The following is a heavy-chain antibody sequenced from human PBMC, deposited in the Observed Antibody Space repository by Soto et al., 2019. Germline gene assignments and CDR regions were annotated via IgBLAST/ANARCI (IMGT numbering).Heavy chain of an antibody. CDR3: AGLFPDGSSGYHINY. D-gene: IGHD3-22*01. CDR1: GASISSGSSS. CDR2: IYYLADT. V-gene: IGHV4-39*01. Sequence: PSATLSLNCAVSGASISSGSSSWGWIRQAPVEKLEWNESIYYLADTDLDPTVGSRVSISVDTSKTQFPLRLKSVTAADMAVFYFAGLFPDGSSGYHINYLAQGTLVTVSS. J-gene: IGHJ4*02.